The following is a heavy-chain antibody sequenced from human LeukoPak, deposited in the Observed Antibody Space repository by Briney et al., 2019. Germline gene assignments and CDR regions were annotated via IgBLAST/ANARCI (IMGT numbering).Heavy chain of an antibody. V-gene: IGHV4-59*01. Sequence: SETLSLTCTDSGGSISNSYWSWLQQPPAKGLERIGYVYYSGSTNYHPSLQSRVTISVDTSKNQFSLQLSSVTAADTAVYYCARGGWSLDYWGQGTLVTVSS. CDR3: ARGGWSLDY. CDR2: VYYSGST. D-gene: IGHD2-15*01. J-gene: IGHJ4*02. CDR1: GGSISNSY.